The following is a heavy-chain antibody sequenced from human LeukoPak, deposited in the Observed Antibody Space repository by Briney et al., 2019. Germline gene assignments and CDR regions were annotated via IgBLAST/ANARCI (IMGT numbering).Heavy chain of an antibody. CDR1: GGSISSSSYY. D-gene: IGHD3-9*01. CDR2: IYYSGST. Sequence: SSETLSLTCTVSGGSISSSSYYWGWIRQPPGKGLEWIGSIYYSGSTYYNPSLKSRVTISVDTSKNQFSLKLSSVTAADTAVYYCARMPDILTGLDPWGQGTVVTVSS. V-gene: IGHV4-39*07. CDR3: ARMPDILTGLDP. J-gene: IGHJ5*02.